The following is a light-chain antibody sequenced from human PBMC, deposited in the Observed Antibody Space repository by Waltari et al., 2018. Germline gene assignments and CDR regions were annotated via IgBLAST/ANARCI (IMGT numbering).Light chain of an antibody. Sequence: QSVLTQPPSASGTPGQRVTIPCSGSSSNIGSNTVNWYQQLPGTTPKLLIYGNNLRPSEVPDRFSGSKSGTSASLSISGLQSEDEADYYCAAWDDSLNGHMVFGGGTKLTVL. CDR2: GNN. CDR1: SSNIGSNT. CDR3: AAWDDSLNGHMV. J-gene: IGLJ2*01. V-gene: IGLV1-44*01.